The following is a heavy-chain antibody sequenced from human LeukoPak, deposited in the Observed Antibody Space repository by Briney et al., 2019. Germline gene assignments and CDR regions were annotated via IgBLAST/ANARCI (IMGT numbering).Heavy chain of an antibody. CDR3: ARGRDLGYCSSTSCWMRAFYYYYYYGMDV. V-gene: IGHV1-8*01. D-gene: IGHD2-2*01. CDR2: MNPNSGNT. CDR1: GYTFTSYD. J-gene: IGHJ6*02. Sequence: ASVKVSCKASGYTFTSYDINWVRQATGQGLEWMGWMNPNSGNTGYAQKFQGRVTMTRNTSISTAYMELSSLRSEDTAVYYCARGRDLGYCSSTSCWMRAFYYYYYYGMDVWGQGTTVTVSS.